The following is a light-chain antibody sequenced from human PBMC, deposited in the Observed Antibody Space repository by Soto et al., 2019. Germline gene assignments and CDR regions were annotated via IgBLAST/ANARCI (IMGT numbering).Light chain of an antibody. CDR2: GAS. J-gene: IGKJ5*01. V-gene: IGKV1-12*01. CDR3: QQGGSFPIT. CDR1: QDIGSW. Sequence: DIQMTQSPSSVSASVGDRVTITCRASQDIGSWLAWYQQKPGKAPDLLIYGASSLQSGVPSRFYGSGSGTDFTLTISSLQPEDFAPYYCQQGGSFPITFGQRTRLEIK.